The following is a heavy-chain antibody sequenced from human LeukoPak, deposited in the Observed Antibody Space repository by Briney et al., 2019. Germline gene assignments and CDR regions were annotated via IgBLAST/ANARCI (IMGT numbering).Heavy chain of an antibody. CDR3: ARVKGTYYYYYMDV. CDR2: VYRSGST. V-gene: IGHV4-4*07. Sequence: SEALSLTCTVSGGSISDSYWCWMRQSAGKGLEWIGRVYRSGSTNYNPSLKSRVVISVDTSKNQFSLNLASVTAADTAVYYCARVKGTYYYYYMDVWGKGTTVTVSS. CDR1: GGSISDSY. J-gene: IGHJ6*03.